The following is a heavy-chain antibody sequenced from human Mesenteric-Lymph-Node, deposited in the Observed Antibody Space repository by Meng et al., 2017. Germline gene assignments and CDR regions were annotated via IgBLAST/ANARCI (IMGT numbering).Heavy chain of an antibody. V-gene: IGHV1-2*02. Sequence: ASVKVSCKASGYTFTGYYMHWVRQAPGQGLEWMGWINPNSGGTNYAQKFQGRVTMTRDTSISTAYMELSRLRSDDTAVYYCARDFDGYCSGGSCYSGDYWGQGTLVTVSS. D-gene: IGHD2-15*01. CDR2: INPNSGGT. J-gene: IGHJ4*02. CDR3: ARDFDGYCSGGSCYSGDY. CDR1: GYTFTGYY.